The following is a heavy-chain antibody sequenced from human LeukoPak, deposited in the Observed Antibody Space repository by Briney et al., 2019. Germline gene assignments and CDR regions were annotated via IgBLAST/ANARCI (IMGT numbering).Heavy chain of an antibody. J-gene: IGHJ3*01. D-gene: IGHD4-17*01. CDR1: GFTFSTYA. V-gene: IGHV3-23*01. CDR3: AKEVSDYGDYVEAFDV. Sequence: PGGSLRLSCAASGFTFSTYAISWVRQAPGKGLEWVSVISGSGSSRNYADSVKGRFTISRDNSKNTLYLEMNSLRAEDTAVYYCAKEVSDYGDYVEAFDVWGQGTLVTVPS. CDR2: ISGSGSSR.